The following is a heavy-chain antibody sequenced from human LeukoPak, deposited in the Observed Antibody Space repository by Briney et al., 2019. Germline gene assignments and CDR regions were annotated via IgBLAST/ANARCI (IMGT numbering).Heavy chain of an antibody. Sequence: PGGSLRLSCAASGFTFSSYAMHWVRQAPGKGLEWVSYISSSSSTIYYADSVKGRFTISRDNAKNSLYLQMNSLRAEDTAVYYCARDLPIVVPASDRDYYYYYMDVWGKGTTVTVSS. CDR2: ISSSSSTI. CDR1: GFTFSSYA. CDR3: ARDLPIVVPASDRDYYYYYMDV. D-gene: IGHD2-2*01. J-gene: IGHJ6*03. V-gene: IGHV3-48*01.